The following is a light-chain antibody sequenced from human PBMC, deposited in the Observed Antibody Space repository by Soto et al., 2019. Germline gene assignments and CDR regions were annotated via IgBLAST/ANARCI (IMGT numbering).Light chain of an antibody. CDR2: DAS. V-gene: IGKV1-5*01. J-gene: IGKJ1*01. Sequence: DSQITQSPSTLSASVGDRVTITCRASQSISSWLAWYQQKPGKAPKLLIYDASSLESGVPSRFSGSGSGTEFTLTITSXQPDDFATYYCQQYNSYPWTFGQGTKVDIK. CDR3: QQYNSYPWT. CDR1: QSISSW.